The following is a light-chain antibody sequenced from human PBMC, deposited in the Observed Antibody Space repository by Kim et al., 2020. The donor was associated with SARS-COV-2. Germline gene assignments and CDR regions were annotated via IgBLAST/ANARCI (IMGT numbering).Light chain of an antibody. CDR1: KIGSKR. J-gene: IGLJ2*01. V-gene: IGLV3-21*04. CDR3: QVWDSSSDHVV. Sequence: APGKTARITWGGNKIGSKRVHWYQKKPGQAPVLVIYYESDRPSGIPERFSGSNSGNTATLTISRVEAGDEADYYCQVWDSSSDHVVFGGGTQLTVL. CDR2: YES.